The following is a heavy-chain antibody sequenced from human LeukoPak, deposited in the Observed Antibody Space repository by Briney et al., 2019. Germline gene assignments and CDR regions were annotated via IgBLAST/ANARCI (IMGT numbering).Heavy chain of an antibody. Sequence: SETLSLTCTVSGGSISSSNCYWGWIRQPPGKGLEWIGSIYYSGGTYYNASLKSRVTISIDTSKNQFSLKLSSVTAADTAVYYCARDWDYYGSGSYYTDYWGQGTLVTVSS. J-gene: IGHJ4*02. CDR1: GGSISSSNCY. D-gene: IGHD3-10*01. V-gene: IGHV4-39*02. CDR2: IYYSGGT. CDR3: ARDWDYYGSGSYYTDY.